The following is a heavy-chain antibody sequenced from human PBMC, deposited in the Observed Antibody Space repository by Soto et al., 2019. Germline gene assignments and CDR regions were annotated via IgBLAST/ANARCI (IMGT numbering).Heavy chain of an antibody. CDR1: GFTFSSYA. V-gene: IGHV3-30-3*01. CDR2: ISYDGSNK. D-gene: IGHD2-2*01. CDR3: AREVPYYYGMDV. Sequence: QVQLVESGGGVVQPGRSLRLSCAASGFTFSSYAMHWVRQAPGKGLEWVAVISYDGSNKYYADSVKGRFTISRDNSKNTLYLHMNSLRAEDTAVYYCAREVPYYYGMDVWGQGTTVTVSS. J-gene: IGHJ6*02.